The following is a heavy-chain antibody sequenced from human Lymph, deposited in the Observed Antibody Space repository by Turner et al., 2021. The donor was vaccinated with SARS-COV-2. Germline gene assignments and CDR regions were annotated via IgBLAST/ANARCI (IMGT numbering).Heavy chain of an antibody. Sequence: EVQLVPSGAEVNKPGVSLMLSCKGSGYRFTSLWIGWVRQMPGNGLEWMEISYPGDSDTRYSPSFQGQVTISADMSISTAYLQWGSLKASDTATYYCATLHSASYLGPFDYWGQGTLVTVTS. D-gene: IGHD1-26*01. CDR3: ATLHSASYLGPFDY. CDR2: SYPGDSDT. J-gene: IGHJ4*02. CDR1: GYRFTSLW. V-gene: IGHV5-51*03.